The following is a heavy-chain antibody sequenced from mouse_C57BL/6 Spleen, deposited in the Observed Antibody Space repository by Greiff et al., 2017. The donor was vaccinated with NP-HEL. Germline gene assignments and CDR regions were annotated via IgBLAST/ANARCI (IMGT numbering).Heavy chain of an antibody. V-gene: IGHV1-64*01. CDR3: ASPITTVVAHYFDY. J-gene: IGHJ2*01. D-gene: IGHD1-1*01. Sequence: VQLQQPGAELVKPGASVKLSCKASGYTFTSYWMHWVKQRPGQGLEWIGMIHPNSGSTNYNEKFKSKATLTVDKSSSTAYMQLSSLTSEDSAVYYCASPITTVVAHYFDYWGQGTTLTVSS. CDR1: GYTFTSYW. CDR2: IHPNSGST.